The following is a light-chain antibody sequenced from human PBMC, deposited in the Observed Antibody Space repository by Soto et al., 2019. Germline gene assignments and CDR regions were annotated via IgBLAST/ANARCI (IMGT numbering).Light chain of an antibody. CDR1: QTISSW. CDR3: QQYGSSPPVT. J-gene: IGKJ4*01. V-gene: IGKV1-5*01. CDR2: AAS. Sequence: DIQMTQSPSTLSASVGDRVTITCRASQTISSWLAWYQQKPGKAPKLLIYAASTLESGVSSRFSGRGSGTEFTLTISRLEPEDFAVYYCQQYGSSPPVTFGGGTKVDIK.